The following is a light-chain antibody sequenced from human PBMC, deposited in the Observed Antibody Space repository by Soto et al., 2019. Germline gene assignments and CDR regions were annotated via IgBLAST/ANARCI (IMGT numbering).Light chain of an antibody. J-gene: IGKJ4*01. CDR3: QQRSNWPRLT. CDR1: QSVSSY. CDR2: DAS. Sequence: EIVLTQSPSTPSFSPGGKNTPSCRASQSVSSYLAWYQQKPGQAPRLLIYDASNRATGIPARFSGSGSGTDFTLTISSLEPEDFAVYYCQQRSNWPRLTFGGGTKVDIK. V-gene: IGKV3-11*01.